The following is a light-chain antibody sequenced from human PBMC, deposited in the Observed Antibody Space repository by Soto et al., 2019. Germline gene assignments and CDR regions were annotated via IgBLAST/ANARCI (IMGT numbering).Light chain of an antibody. J-gene: IGKJ1*01. V-gene: IGKV3-20*01. CDR2: GAS. CDR1: QSVSSSY. CDR3: QQYGSSPRT. Sequence: EIVLTQSPGTLSLSPGERATLSCRASQSVSSSYLAWYQQKPGQAPRLLIYGASSRATGIPDRFSGSGSGTDSTLTISRLEPEDCAVYYCQQYGSSPRTFGQGTKVEIK.